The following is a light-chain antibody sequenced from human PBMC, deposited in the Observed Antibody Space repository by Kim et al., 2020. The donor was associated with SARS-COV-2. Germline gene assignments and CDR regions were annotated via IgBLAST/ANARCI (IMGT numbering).Light chain of an antibody. J-gene: IGKJ1*01. V-gene: IGKV1-5*03. CDR2: KAS. Sequence: SASGGDRVTITCRASQSISSWLAWYQQKPGKAPKLLIYKASSLESGVPSRFSGSGSGTEFTLTISSLQPDDFATYYCQQYDSYRTFGQGTKVDIK. CDR3: QQYDSYRT. CDR1: QSISSW.